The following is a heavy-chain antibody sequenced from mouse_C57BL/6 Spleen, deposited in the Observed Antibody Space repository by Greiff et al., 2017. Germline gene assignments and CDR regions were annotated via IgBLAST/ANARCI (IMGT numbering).Heavy chain of an antibody. CDR3: ARKGLYDGYYVLDY. D-gene: IGHD2-3*01. CDR1: GYTFTSYW. CDR2: IDPSDSYT. J-gene: IGHJ2*01. V-gene: IGHV1-69*01. Sequence: VQLQQPGAELVMPGASVKLSCKASGYTFTSYWMHWVKQRPGQGLEWIGEIDPSDSYTNYNQKFKGKSTLTVDKSSSTAYMQLSRLTSEDSAVYYCARKGLYDGYYVLDYWGQGTTLTVSS.